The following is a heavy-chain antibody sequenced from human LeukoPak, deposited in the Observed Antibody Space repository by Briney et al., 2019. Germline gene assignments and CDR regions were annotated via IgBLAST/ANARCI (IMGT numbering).Heavy chain of an antibody. Sequence: PGGSVTLSYAPSGFTFDDYCMQWVRHAPGKGREWVSGISWFSGSIGYAESVQGRFTTSRDNAKTSLYLQMNSLRAEDTAVYYCARQGIIAAAGIREGRFDYWGQGTLVTVSS. CDR2: ISWFSGSI. D-gene: IGHD6-13*01. J-gene: IGHJ4*02. CDR3: ARQGIIAAAGIREGRFDY. V-gene: IGHV3-9*01. CDR1: GFTFDDYC.